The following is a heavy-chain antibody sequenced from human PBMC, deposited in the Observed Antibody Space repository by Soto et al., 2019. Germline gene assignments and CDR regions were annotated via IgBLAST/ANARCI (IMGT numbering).Heavy chain of an antibody. CDR1: GDSVDRGDYY. D-gene: IGHD6-19*01. J-gene: IGHJ4*02. Sequence: SETLSLTCTVSGDSVDRGDYYWTWIRQPPGKGLEWIAYVSSYRGATYYNPSLKSRLTISLGTSKNQISLKLISVTAADTALYYCARDWGTGFYHFDSWGQGTLVTVSS. V-gene: IGHV4-30-4*01. CDR3: ARDWGTGFYHFDS. CDR2: VSSYRGAT.